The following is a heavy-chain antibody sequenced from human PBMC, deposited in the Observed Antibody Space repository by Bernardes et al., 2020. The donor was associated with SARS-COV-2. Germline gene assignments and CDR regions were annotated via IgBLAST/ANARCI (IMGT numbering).Heavy chain of an antibody. CDR2: ISGSGGTT. J-gene: IGHJ4*02. V-gene: IGHV3-23*01. CDR1: GFTFSSSG. D-gene: IGHD4-17*01. Sequence: GGSLRLSRAASGFTFSSSGMSWVRQAPGKGLEWVSGISGSGGTTYYADSVKGRFTISRDNSKNTLYLQMNSLRAEDTAVYYCAKGHDYWGRYFDYWGQGTLVTVSS. CDR3: AKGHDYWGRYFDY.